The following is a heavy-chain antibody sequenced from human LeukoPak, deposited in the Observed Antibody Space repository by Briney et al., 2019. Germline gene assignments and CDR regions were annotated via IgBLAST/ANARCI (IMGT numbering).Heavy chain of an antibody. J-gene: IGHJ4*02. V-gene: IGHV4-59*01. D-gene: IGHD3-3*01. CDR3: AITYYDFLGYYFDY. CDR2: IYSSGST. Sequence: SETLSLTCTVSGGSISSYYWSWIRQPPGKGLEWIGYIYSSGSTNYNPSLKSRVTLSVDMSKNQFSLKLNSVTAADTAVYYCAITYYDFLGYYFDYWGQGTLVTVSS. CDR1: GGSISSYY.